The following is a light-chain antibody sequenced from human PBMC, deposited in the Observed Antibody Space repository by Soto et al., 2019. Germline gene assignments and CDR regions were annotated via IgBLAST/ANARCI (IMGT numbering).Light chain of an antibody. CDR3: QQLNSYPLVT. CDR1: QGISSY. V-gene: IGKV1-9*01. CDR2: AAS. Sequence: DIPLTQSPSFLSASVGDRVTITCRASQGISSYLAWYQQKPGKAPKLLIYAASTLQSGVPSRFSGSGSGTEFTLTISSLQPEDFATYYCQQLNSYPLVTFGQGTRLEIK. J-gene: IGKJ5*01.